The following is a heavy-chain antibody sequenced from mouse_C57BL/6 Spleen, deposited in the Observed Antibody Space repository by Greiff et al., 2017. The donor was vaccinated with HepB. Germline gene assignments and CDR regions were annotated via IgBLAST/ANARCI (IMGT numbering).Heavy chain of an antibody. CDR2: IYPGSGST. CDR1: GYTFTSYW. D-gene: IGHD2-3*01. CDR3: ARSLDGYHWYFDV. Sequence: VQLQQSGAELVKPGASVKMSCKASGYTFTSYWITWVKQRPGQGLEWIGDIYPGSGSTNYNEKFKSKATLTVDTSSSTAYMQLSSLTSEDSAVYYCARSLDGYHWYFDVWGTGTTVTVSS. J-gene: IGHJ1*03. V-gene: IGHV1-55*01.